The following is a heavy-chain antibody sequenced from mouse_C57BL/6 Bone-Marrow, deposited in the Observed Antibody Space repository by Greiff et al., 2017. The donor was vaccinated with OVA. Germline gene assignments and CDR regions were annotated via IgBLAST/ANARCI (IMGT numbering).Heavy chain of an antibody. CDR2: IYPRSGNT. V-gene: IGHV1-81*01. Sequence: VQLQQSGAELARPGASVKLSCKASGYTFTSYGISWVKQRTGQGLEWIGEIYPRSGNTYYNEKFKGKATLTADKSSSTAYMELRSLTSEDSAVYFCARRGNYGNYGAMDYWGQGTSVTVSS. CDR3: ARRGNYGNYGAMDY. J-gene: IGHJ4*01. CDR1: GYTFTSYG. D-gene: IGHD2-1*01.